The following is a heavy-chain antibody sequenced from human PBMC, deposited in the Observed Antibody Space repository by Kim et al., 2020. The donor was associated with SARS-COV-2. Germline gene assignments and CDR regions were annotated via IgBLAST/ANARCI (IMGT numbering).Heavy chain of an antibody. CDR1: GFTFSSHW. J-gene: IGHJ4*02. CDR3: ARQQFGSGWYYFDY. D-gene: IGHD6-19*01. Sequence: GGSLRLSCKASGFTFSSHWMHWVRQAPGKGLVWVSRINSDGTITSYADSVKGRFTISRDNAKNTLYLQMNSRRAEDTAVYYCARQQFGSGWYYFDYWGQGTLITVSS. V-gene: IGHV3-74*01. CDR2: INSDGTIT.